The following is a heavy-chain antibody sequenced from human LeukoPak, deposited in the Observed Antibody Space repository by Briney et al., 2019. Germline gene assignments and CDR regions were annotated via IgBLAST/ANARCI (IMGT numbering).Heavy chain of an antibody. CDR2: ISGSARST. Sequence: PGGSLRLSCAASGFTFTSYAMGWVRQAPGKGLEWVSAISGSARSTFYADSVKGRFTISRDNSKDMVYLHMNSLRAEDTAIYYCAKDLTSYDYGDYGGSDYWGQGTLATVSS. CDR1: GFTFTSYA. CDR3: AKDLTSYDYGDYGGSDY. D-gene: IGHD4-17*01. V-gene: IGHV3-23*01. J-gene: IGHJ4*02.